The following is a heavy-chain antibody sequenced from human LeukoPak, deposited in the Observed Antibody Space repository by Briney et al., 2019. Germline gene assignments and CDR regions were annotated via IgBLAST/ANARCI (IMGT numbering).Heavy chain of an antibody. CDR3: TKDSVRTGVQRPFDY. CDR2: TWFDGSSE. D-gene: IGHD1-1*01. Sequence: GGSLRLSCATSGFTFSNYAMNWVRQTPGKGLEWVALTWFDGSSEDYADSVKGRFTISRDNSKNTLHLQMRSLRAEDTALYFITKDSVRTGVQRPFDYWGQGTLVTVSS. J-gene: IGHJ4*02. CDR1: GFTFSNYA. V-gene: IGHV3-33*06.